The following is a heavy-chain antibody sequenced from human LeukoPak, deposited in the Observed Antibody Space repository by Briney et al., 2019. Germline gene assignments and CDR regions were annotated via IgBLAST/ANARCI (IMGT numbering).Heavy chain of an antibody. CDR1: GFTFSSYA. CDR3: AKSGRGSCSGAICYSFDY. CDR2: ISGSDAGT. Sequence: PGGSLRLSCAASGFTFSSYAMSWVRQAPGKGLEWVSAISGSDAGTYHAGSVKGRFTISRDNSKNTLNLQMNSLRAEDTAIYYCAKSGRGSCSGAICYSFDYWGQGTLVTVSS. J-gene: IGHJ4*02. V-gene: IGHV3-23*01. D-gene: IGHD2-15*01.